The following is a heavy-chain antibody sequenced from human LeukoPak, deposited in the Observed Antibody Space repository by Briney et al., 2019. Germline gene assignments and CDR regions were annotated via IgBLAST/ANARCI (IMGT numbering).Heavy chain of an antibody. Sequence: ASVKVSCKAAGYTFTTYAIHWVRQAPGQRLEWMGWINAGNGNTRYLQKFQGRVTITRDTSASIAYMDLRSLRSEDTAVYYCALIWFGDQYRGGFDYWGQGTLVTVSS. CDR2: INAGNGNT. CDR1: GYTFTTYA. CDR3: ALIWFGDQYRGGFDY. D-gene: IGHD3-10*01. J-gene: IGHJ4*02. V-gene: IGHV1-3*01.